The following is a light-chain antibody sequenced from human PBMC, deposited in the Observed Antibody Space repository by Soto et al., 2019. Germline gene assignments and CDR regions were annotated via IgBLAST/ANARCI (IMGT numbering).Light chain of an antibody. CDR3: QQCGSSPPVT. V-gene: IGKV3-20*01. CDR1: QSVSSSY. CDR2: RPS. J-gene: IGKJ4*01. Sequence: EIVLTQSPGTLSLSPGERATLSCRASQSVSSSYLAWYQQKPDQAPRFLIYRPSRRATGIPDRFSGSGSGTDFTLTISTLGPEDFAVYYCQQCGSSPPVTFGGGTKVEIK.